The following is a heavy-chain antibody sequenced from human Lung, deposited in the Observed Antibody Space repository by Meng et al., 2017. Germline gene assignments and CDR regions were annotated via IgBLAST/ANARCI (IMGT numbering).Heavy chain of an antibody. D-gene: IGHD3-10*01. CDR2: IYHIGST. V-gene: IGHV4-4*02. CDR1: GGSISSSNW. J-gene: IGHJ5*02. CDR3: ARGSITMVRGVSVFDP. Sequence: VGLPGSGPGLVRPSGPLSRPCVSSGGSISSSNWGGWVRQPPGKGREWIGEIYHIGSTNYNPSLKSRVTVSVDKSKNQFSLKLSSVTAADTAVYYCARGSITMVRGVSVFDPWGQGTLVTVSS.